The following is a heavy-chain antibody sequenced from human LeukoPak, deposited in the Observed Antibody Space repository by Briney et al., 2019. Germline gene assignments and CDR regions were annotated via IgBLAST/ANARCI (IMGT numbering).Heavy chain of an antibody. CDR3: ATSGCSGGSCYSFFPTDEDASDI. Sequence: SETLSLTCTVSGGSISSYYWSWIRQPAGKGLEWIGRIYTSGSTNYNPSLKSRVTMSVDTSKNQFSLKLSSVTAADTAVYYCATSGCSGGSCYSFFPTDEDASDIWGQGTMVTVSS. V-gene: IGHV4-4*07. CDR1: GGSISSYY. D-gene: IGHD2-15*01. CDR2: IYTSGST. J-gene: IGHJ3*02.